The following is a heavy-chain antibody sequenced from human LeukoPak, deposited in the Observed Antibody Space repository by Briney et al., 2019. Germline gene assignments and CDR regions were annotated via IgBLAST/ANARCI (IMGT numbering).Heavy chain of an antibody. CDR2: LNWNGDVT. CDR1: GFTFNDYG. Sequence: GGSLRLSCAASGFTFNDYGMTWVRQGPGKGLERVAGLNWNGDVTRYADSVKGRFIINRDNAKNSVYLQMDSLRAEDTAFYYCARGYGAGNYRRPFYGMDVWGQGTPVTVSS. D-gene: IGHD3-10*01. V-gene: IGHV3-20*04. J-gene: IGHJ6*02. CDR3: ARGYGAGNYRRPFYGMDV.